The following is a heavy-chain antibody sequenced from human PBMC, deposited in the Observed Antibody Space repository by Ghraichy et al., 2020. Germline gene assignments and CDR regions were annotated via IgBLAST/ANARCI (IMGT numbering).Heavy chain of an antibody. D-gene: IGHD3-10*01. Sequence: ETLSLTCTVSGGSISSSDYYWVWIRQPPGKGLESIGSVYRSGSAFYNTSLRSRVTISVDTSKNQFSLKVNSVTAADTAVYYCARQGVRGLSRWFDPWGQGTLVTVSS. CDR3: ARQGVRGLSRWFDP. CDR2: VYRSGSA. J-gene: IGHJ5*02. CDR1: GGSISSSDYY. V-gene: IGHV4-39*01.